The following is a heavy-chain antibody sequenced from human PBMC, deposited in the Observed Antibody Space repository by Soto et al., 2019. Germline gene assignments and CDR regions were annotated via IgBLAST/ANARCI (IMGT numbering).Heavy chain of an antibody. J-gene: IGHJ6*03. Sequence: SETLSLTCSVSGGSISSSTYYWAWIRQPPGKGLEWIGSMYHSGSTYYNPSLKSRVTISIDTSKNQFSLELSSVTAADTAVYYCASLHDSDYYYYMDVWGKGTTVTVSS. CDR1: GGSISSSTYY. CDR3: ASLHDSDYYYYMDV. V-gene: IGHV4-39*01. CDR2: MYHSGST. D-gene: IGHD3-3*01.